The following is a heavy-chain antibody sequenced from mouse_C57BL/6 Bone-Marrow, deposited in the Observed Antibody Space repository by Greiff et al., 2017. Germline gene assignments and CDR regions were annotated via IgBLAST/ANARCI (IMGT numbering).Heavy chain of an antibody. CDR1: GFTFSSYG. J-gene: IGHJ4*01. CDR2: ISSGGSYT. D-gene: IGHD2-4*01. Sequence: EVQLVESGGDLVKPGGSLKLSCAASGFTFSSYGMSWVRQTPDKRLEWVATISSGGSYTYYPDSVKGRVTISRDNAKNTLYLQMSSLKSDDTAMYYCARPYYYDDGYYYAMDYWGQGTSVTVSS. V-gene: IGHV5-6*01. CDR3: ARPYYYDDGYYYAMDY.